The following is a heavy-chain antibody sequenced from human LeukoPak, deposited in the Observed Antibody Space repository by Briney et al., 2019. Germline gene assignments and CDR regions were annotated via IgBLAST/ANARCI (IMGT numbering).Heavy chain of an antibody. V-gene: IGHV4-30-4*08. D-gene: IGHD4-17*01. J-gene: IGHJ4*02. Sequence: SETLSLTCTVSGGSISSGGYYWSWIRQPPGKGLEWIGYIYYSGSTYYNPSLKSRVTISVDTSKNQFSLKLSSVTAADTAVYYCARGADYELYYFDYWGQGNLVTVSS. CDR2: IYYSGST. CDR3: ARGADYELYYFDY. CDR1: GGSISSGGYY.